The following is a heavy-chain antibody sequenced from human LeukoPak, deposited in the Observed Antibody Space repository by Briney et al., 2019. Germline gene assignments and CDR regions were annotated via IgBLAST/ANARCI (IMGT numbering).Heavy chain of an antibody. CDR2: IKQDGSEQ. CDR1: GFTFSRYW. Sequence: GGSLRLSCAASGFTFSRYWMSWVRPAPGKGLEWVANIKQDGSEQYYVDSVKGRFTNSRDNAKNSLYLQMDSLRAEDTAVYYCAGLLTYYYDSSGHYFDYWGQGTLVTVSS. D-gene: IGHD3-22*01. J-gene: IGHJ4*02. CDR3: AGLLTYYYDSSGHYFDY. V-gene: IGHV3-7*01.